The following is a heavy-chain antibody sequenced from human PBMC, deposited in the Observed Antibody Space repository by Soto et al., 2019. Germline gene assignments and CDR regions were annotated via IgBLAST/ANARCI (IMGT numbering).Heavy chain of an antibody. J-gene: IGHJ4*02. V-gene: IGHV1-46*01. CDR3: ARVWWNYATLMNYFDY. Sequence: QVQLVQSGAEVKKPGASVKVSCKASGYTLTSYYMHWVRQAPGQGLEWMGVINPSGGSTNFAQKFQRRITMTSDTATSTVYMELSSLRSKDTAVYYCARVWWNYATLMNYFDYWGQGALVTVSS. CDR1: GYTLTSYY. CDR2: INPSGGST. D-gene: IGHD1-7*01.